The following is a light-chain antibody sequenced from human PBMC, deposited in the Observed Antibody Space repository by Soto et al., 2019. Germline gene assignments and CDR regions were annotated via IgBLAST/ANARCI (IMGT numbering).Light chain of an antibody. J-gene: IGKJ1*01. V-gene: IGKV3-20*01. CDR3: QQYGGSPIT. CDR2: GAS. CDR1: QSVSSY. Sequence: EVMMTQFAYTVSVTPGETVTLSWGASQSVSSYLAWYQQKPGQAPRLLIYGASMRASGVPVRFIGSGYGADFNLTITRLEPEDFAVYYCQQYGGSPITFGLGTKVDIK.